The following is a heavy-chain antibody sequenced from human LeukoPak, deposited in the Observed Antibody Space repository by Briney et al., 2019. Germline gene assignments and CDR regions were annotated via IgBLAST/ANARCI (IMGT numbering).Heavy chain of an antibody. D-gene: IGHD1-7*01. CDR2: IYTSGST. Sequence: SETLSLTCTVSGGSISSYYWSWIRQPAGKGLEWIGRIYTSGSTNYNPSLKSRVTMSVETFSNEFSLKLTSVTVADTAVYYCARDRDWNYYFFDYWGQGILVTVSS. V-gene: IGHV4-4*07. J-gene: IGHJ4*02. CDR1: GGSISSYY. CDR3: ARDRDWNYYFFDY.